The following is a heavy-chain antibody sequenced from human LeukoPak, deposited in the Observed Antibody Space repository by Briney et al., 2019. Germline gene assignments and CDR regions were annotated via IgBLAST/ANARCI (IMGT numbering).Heavy chain of an antibody. D-gene: IGHD3-3*01. CDR1: GFSLSTSGVG. Sequence: TLSLTCTFSGFSLSTSGVGVGWIRQPPGKALEWLALIYWNDDKRYSPSLKSRLNITKDTSKNQVVLTMTNMDPVDTATYYCAHYDFWSGPVGFMVYWGQGTLVTVSS. CDR2: IYWNDDK. J-gene: IGHJ4*02. V-gene: IGHV2-5*01. CDR3: AHYDFWSGPVGFMVY.